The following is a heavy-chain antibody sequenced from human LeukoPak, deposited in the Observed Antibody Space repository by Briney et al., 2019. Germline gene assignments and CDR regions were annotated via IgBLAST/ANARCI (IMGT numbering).Heavy chain of an antibody. D-gene: IGHD2-2*01. J-gene: IGHJ6*03. CDR2: IYYSGST. CDR3: ARQAIDSPVNHYVVPAAPKVYYYYYMDV. Sequence: SETLSLTCTVSGGSISSYYWSWIRQPPGKGLEWIGYIYYSGSTNYNPSLKSRVTISVDTSKNQFSLKLSSVTAAETAVYYCARQAIDSPVNHYVVPAAPKVYYYYYMDVWGKGTTVTVSS. CDR1: GGSISSYY. V-gene: IGHV4-59*08.